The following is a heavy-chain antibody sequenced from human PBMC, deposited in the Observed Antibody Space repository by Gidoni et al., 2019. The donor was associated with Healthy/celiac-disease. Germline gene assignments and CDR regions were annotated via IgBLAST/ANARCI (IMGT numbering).Heavy chain of an antibody. CDR3: ARVPAAIDYYYYGMDV. CDR1: GYSFTSYW. J-gene: IGHJ6*02. D-gene: IGHD2-2*02. Sequence: EVQLVQSGAEVKKPGESLKISCKGSGYSFTSYWVGWVRQMPGKGLEWMGILYPGDSDTRYSPSFQGQVTISADRSISTAYLQWSSLKASDTAMYYCARVPAAIDYYYYGMDVWGQGTTVTVSS. V-gene: IGHV5-51*01. CDR2: LYPGDSDT.